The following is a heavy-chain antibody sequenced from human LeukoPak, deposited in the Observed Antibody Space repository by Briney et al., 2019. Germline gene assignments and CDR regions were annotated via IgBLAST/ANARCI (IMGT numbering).Heavy chain of an antibody. Sequence: GGSLRLSCAASGFPFDDYGMSGVRLAPGKGLEWVSGVSWNGAYTEYADSVRGRFTISRDNAKKSLYLQMNSLRVDDTALYYCARRKGPYGSGNYYDSWGQGTLVSVSS. CDR2: VSWNGAYT. D-gene: IGHD3-10*01. CDR3: ARRKGPYGSGNYYDS. V-gene: IGHV3-20*04. J-gene: IGHJ4*02. CDR1: GFPFDDYG.